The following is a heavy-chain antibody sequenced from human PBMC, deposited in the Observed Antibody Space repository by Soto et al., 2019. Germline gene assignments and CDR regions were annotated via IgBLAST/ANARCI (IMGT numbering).Heavy chain of an antibody. D-gene: IGHD6-6*01. V-gene: IGHV5-10-1*01. CDR2: IDPSDSYT. CDR1: GYSFTSYW. Sequence: PGESLKISCKGSGYSFTSYWISWVRQMPGKGLEWMGRIDPSDSYTNYSPSFQGHVTISADKSISAAYLQWSSLKASDTAMYYCARRIAAHYYYGMDVWGQGTTVTVSS. J-gene: IGHJ6*02. CDR3: ARRIAAHYYYGMDV.